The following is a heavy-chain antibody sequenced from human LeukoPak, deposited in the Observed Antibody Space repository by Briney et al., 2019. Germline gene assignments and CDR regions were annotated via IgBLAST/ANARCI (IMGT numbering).Heavy chain of an antibody. J-gene: IGHJ3*02. D-gene: IGHD6-6*01. CDR1: GYSISSGDY. CDR3: ARNLTVPRHAAFDI. CDR2: IYHSGST. V-gene: IGHV4-38-2*01. Sequence: SSETLSFTCAVSGYSISSGDYWGWIRQPPGKGLEWIGSIYHSGSTYYNPSLKSRVTISVDTSKNQFSLKLSSVTAADTAVYYCARNLTVPRHAAFDICGQGTMVTVSS.